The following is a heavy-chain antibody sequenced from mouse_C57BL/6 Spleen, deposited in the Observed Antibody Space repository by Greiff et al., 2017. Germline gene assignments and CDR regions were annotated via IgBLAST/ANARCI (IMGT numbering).Heavy chain of an antibody. Sequence: VQLQQSGPELVKPGASVKISCKASGYAFSSSWMNWVKQRPGKGLEWIGRFYPSDGDTNYNGKFKGKATLTVDTSSSPAYMQLSSLTSADSAVYYCARKESIGCYGEYFDVWGKGTTVTVSS. CDR3: ARKESIGCYGEYFDV. J-gene: IGHJ1*03. D-gene: IGHD1-2*01. CDR1: GYAFSSSW. CDR2: FYPSDGDT. V-gene: IGHV1-82*01.